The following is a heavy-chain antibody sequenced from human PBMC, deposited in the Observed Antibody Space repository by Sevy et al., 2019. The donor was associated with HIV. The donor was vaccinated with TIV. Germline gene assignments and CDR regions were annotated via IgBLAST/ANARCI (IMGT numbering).Heavy chain of an antibody. D-gene: IGHD5-18*01. CDR3: ARVRYNYGLHYFDY. J-gene: IGHJ4*02. CDR2: ISTSSNYI. V-gene: IGHV3-11*06. CDR1: GFTFSDYY. Sequence: GGSLRLSCTASGFTFSDYYMSWIRQAPGKGLEWVSDISTSSNYINYADSVKGRFTISRHNAKNSLYLQMNSLRAEDTAVYFCARVRYNYGLHYFDYWGQGTLVTVSA.